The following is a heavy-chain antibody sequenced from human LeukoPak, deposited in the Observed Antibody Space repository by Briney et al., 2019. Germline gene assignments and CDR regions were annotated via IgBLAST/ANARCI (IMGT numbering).Heavy chain of an antibody. CDR2: ISAYNGNT. CDR1: GYTFTSYG. CDR3: ARDKDDFWSGYYSWGANANFDY. J-gene: IGHJ4*02. D-gene: IGHD3-3*01. V-gene: IGHV1-18*01. Sequence: ASVKVSCKASGYTFTSYGISWVRQAPGQGLEWMGWISAYNGNTNYAQKLQGRVTMTTDTSTSTAYMELRSLRSDDTAVYYCARDKDDFWSGYYSWGANANFDYWGQGTLVTVSS.